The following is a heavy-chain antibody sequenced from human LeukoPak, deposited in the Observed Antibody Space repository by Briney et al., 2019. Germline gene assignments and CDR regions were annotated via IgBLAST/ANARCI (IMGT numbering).Heavy chain of an antibody. CDR1: GYTFTSYA. D-gene: IGHD6-13*01. J-gene: IGHJ5*02. CDR3: ARDRRGGYSSSWYWFDP. Sequence: ASVKVSCKASGYTFTSYAMHWVRQAPGQRLEWMGWINAGNGNTKYSQEFQGRVTITRDTSASTAYMELSSLRSEDMAVYYCARDRRGGYSSSWYWFDPWGQGTLVTVSS. V-gene: IGHV1-3*03. CDR2: INAGNGNT.